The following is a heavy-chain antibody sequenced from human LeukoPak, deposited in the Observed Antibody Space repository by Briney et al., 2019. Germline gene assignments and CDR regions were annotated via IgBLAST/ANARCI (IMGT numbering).Heavy chain of an antibody. J-gene: IGHJ4*02. CDR3: ATSRR. CDR2: ISSSSSTI. V-gene: IGHV3-48*04. CDR1: GFTFSSYA. Sequence: GGSLRLSCAASGFTFSSYAMSWVRQAPGRGLEWLSYISSSSSTIYYADSVKGRFTISRDNAKNSLYLQMNSLRAEDTAVYYCATSRRWGQGTLVTVSS.